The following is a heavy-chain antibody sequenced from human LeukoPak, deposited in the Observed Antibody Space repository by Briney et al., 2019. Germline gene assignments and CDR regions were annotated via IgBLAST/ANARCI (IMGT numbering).Heavy chain of an antibody. CDR1: GFTFSSYA. Sequence: GRSLRLSCAASGFTFSSYAMHWVRQAPGKGLEWVAVISYDGSSKYYADSVKGRFTISRDNSKNTLYLQMNSLRVEDTAVYYCAREWELVYWGQGTLVTVSS. V-gene: IGHV3-30-3*01. D-gene: IGHD1-26*01. J-gene: IGHJ4*02. CDR2: ISYDGSSK. CDR3: AREWELVY.